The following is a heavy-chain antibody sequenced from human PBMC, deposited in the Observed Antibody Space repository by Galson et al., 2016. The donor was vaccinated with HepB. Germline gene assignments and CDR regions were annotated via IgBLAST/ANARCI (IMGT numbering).Heavy chain of an antibody. Sequence: SVKVSCKASGYNFITSGFIWVRQAPGQGLEWMGWISTHNGKTNYVEKFQGRLTMTTDTTTNTAYMELRILRFDDTAVYYCARDTNTGRFDLWGQGTLVAVSS. CDR1: GYNFITSG. J-gene: IGHJ5*02. CDR2: ISTHNGKT. V-gene: IGHV1-18*01. CDR3: ARDTNTGRFDL. D-gene: IGHD1-14*01.